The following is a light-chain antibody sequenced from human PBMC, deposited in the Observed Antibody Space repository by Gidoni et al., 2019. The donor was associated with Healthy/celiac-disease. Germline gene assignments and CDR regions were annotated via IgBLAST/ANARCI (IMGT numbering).Light chain of an antibody. CDR3: QQYDNLPPLT. CDR1: QDISNY. V-gene: IGKV1-33*01. J-gene: IGKJ5*01. Sequence: ESQMTQSPSTLSASVGDRVTITCQASQDISNYLNWYQQKPGKAPKLLIYDASNLDTGVPSSFSGSGSGTDFTFTISSLQPEEIATYYCQQYDNLPPLTFGQGTRLEIK. CDR2: DAS.